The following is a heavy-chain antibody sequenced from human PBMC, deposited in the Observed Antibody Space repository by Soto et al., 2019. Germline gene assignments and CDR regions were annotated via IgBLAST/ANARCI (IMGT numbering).Heavy chain of an antibody. CDR2: INAGNGNT. Sequence: GASVKVSCKASGYTFTSYAMHWVRQAPGQRLEWMGWINAGNGNTKYSQKFQGRFTISRDNSKNTLYLEMSSLRADDTAVYYCARDDDYVDNGLDYWGQGTLVTVSS. D-gene: IGHD4-17*01. V-gene: IGHV1-3*01. CDR3: ARDDDYVDNGLDY. CDR1: GYTFTSYA. J-gene: IGHJ4*02.